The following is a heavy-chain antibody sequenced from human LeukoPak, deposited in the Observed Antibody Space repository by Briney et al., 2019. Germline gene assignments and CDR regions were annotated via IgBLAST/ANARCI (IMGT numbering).Heavy chain of an antibody. CDR1: GFTFSSYG. CDR3: AKDPLLRFLEAATYMDV. J-gene: IGHJ6*03. Sequence: GGSLRLSCAASGFTFSSYGMHWVRQAPGKGLEWVAFIRYDGSNKYYADSVKGRFTISRDNSKNTLYLQMNSLRAEDTAVYYCAKDPLLRFLEAATYMDVWGKGTTVTVSS. CDR2: IRYDGSNK. D-gene: IGHD3-3*01. V-gene: IGHV3-30*02.